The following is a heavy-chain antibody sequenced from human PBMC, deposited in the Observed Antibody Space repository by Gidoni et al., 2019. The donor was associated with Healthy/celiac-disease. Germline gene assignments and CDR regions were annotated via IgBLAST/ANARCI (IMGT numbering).Heavy chain of an antibody. CDR3: AKGAMIVVVTTDYFDY. Sequence: DVQLVESGGGLVQPGSSLRLSCAASGFTFDDYAMHWVRQAPGKGLEWVSGISWNSGSIGYADSVKGRFTISRDNAKNSLYLQMNSLRAEDTALYYCAKGAMIVVVTTDYFDYWGQGTLVTVSS. D-gene: IGHD3-22*01. CDR1: GFTFDDYA. V-gene: IGHV3-9*01. J-gene: IGHJ4*02. CDR2: ISWNSGSI.